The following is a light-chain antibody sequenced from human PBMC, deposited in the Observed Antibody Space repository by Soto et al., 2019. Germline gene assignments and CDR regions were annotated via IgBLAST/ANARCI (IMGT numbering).Light chain of an antibody. V-gene: IGLV2-14*01. CDR1: SSDVGGYNY. J-gene: IGLJ2*01. Sequence: QSVLTQPPSASGSPGQSVTISCTGTSSDVGGYNYVSWYQQHPGKAPKLMIYEVSKRPSGVSNRFSGSKSGNTASLTISGLQAEDEADYYCSSYTSSSTLVVFGGGTQLTVL. CDR2: EVS. CDR3: SSYTSSSTLVV.